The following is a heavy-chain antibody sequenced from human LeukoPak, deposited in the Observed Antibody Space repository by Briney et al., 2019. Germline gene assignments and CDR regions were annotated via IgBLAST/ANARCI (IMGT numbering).Heavy chain of an antibody. CDR1: GFTFSSYA. D-gene: IGHD2-2*01. J-gene: IGHJ6*02. CDR2: ISGSGGST. Sequence: GGSLRLSCAASGFTFSSYAMSWGRQAPGKGLEWFSAISGSGGSTYYADSVKGRFTISRDNSKNTLYLQMNSLRAEDTAVYYCAKDLEYQLLWPDYYYGMDVWGQGTTVTVSS. CDR3: AKDLEYQLLWPDYYYGMDV. V-gene: IGHV3-23*01.